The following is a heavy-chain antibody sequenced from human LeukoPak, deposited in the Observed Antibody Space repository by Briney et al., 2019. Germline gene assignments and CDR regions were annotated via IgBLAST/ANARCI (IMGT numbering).Heavy chain of an antibody. CDR3: ARLSYGDYDY. CDR1: GGSISSGDYY. CDR2: IYYSGST. Sequence: SETLSLTCTVSGGSISSGDYYWSWVRQPPGKGLEWIGYIYYSGSTNYNPSLKSRVTISVDTSKNQFSLKLSSVTAADTAVYYCARLSYGDYDYWGQGTLVTVSS. J-gene: IGHJ4*02. D-gene: IGHD4-17*01. V-gene: IGHV4-30-4*08.